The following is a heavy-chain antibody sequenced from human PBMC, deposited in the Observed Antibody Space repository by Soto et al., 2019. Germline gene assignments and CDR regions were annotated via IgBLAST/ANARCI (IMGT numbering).Heavy chain of an antibody. V-gene: IGHV3-7*01. Sequence: EVQLVESGGGLVQPGGSLRLSCAASGFTFSSYWMSWVRQAPGKGLEWVANIKQDGSEKYYVDSVKGRFTISRDNATNSLYLQINSLRAEETAVYYCARGGHYYGSESYVDYWGQGTLVTVSS. D-gene: IGHD3-10*01. CDR1: GFTFSSYW. CDR3: ARGGHYYGSESYVDY. CDR2: IKQDGSEK. J-gene: IGHJ4*02.